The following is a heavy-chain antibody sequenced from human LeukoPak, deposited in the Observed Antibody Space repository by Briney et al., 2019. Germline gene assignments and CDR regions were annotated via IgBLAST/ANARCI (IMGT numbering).Heavy chain of an antibody. Sequence: SETLSLTCTVSGGSISSYYWSWIRQPPGKGLEWIGYIYYSGSTNYNPSLKSRVTISVDTSKNQFSLKLSSVAAADTAVYYCARVSRYYDSRLDYWGQGTLVTVSS. CDR2: IYYSGST. CDR3: ARVSRYYDSRLDY. D-gene: IGHD3-22*01. CDR1: GGSISSYY. V-gene: IGHV4-59*01. J-gene: IGHJ4*02.